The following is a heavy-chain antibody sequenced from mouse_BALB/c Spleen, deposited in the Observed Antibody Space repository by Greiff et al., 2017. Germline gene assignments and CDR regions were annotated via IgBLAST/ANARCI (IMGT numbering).Heavy chain of an antibody. J-gene: IGHJ4*01. Sequence: EVKLMESGGGLVKPGGSLKLSCAASGFTFSDYYMYWVRQTPEKRLEWVATISDGGSYTYYPDSVKGRFTISRDNAKNNLYLQMSSLKSEDTAMYYCARATVDYAMDYWGQGTSVTVSS. D-gene: IGHD1-1*01. V-gene: IGHV5-4*02. CDR1: GFTFSDYY. CDR3: ARATVDYAMDY. CDR2: ISDGGSYT.